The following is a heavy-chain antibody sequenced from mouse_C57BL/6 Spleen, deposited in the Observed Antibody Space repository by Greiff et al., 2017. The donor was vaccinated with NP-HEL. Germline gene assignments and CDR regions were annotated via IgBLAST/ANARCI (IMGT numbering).Heavy chain of an antibody. J-gene: IGHJ1*03. Sequence: EVKLMESGGGLVQPGGSLKLSCAASGFTFSDYGMAWVRQAPRKGPEWVAFISNLAYSIYYADTVTGRFTISRENAKNTLYLEMSSLRSEDTAMYYCARRDSNYWYFDVWGTGTTVTVSS. D-gene: IGHD2-5*01. CDR1: GFTFSDYG. CDR2: ISNLAYSI. V-gene: IGHV5-15*01. CDR3: ARRDSNYWYFDV.